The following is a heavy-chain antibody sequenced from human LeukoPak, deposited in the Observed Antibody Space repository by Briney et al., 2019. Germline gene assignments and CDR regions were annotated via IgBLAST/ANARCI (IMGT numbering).Heavy chain of an antibody. CDR2: MNPNSGNT. Sequence: ASVKVSCKASGYTFSSYDINWVRQAPGQGLEWMGWMNPNSGNTGYAQELQGRVAMTRDTSISTAYMELSSLISDDTAVYYCTRGGTIYDTILEDPFDIWSQGTMVTVSS. V-gene: IGHV1-8*01. J-gene: IGHJ3*02. D-gene: IGHD3-22*01. CDR1: GYTFSSYD. CDR3: TRGGTIYDTILEDPFDI.